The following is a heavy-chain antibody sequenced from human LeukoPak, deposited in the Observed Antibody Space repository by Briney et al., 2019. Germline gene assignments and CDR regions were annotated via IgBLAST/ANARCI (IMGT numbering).Heavy chain of an antibody. Sequence: ASVKVSCKASGYTFTSYGISWVRQAPGQGLEWMGWISAYNGNTNYAQKLQGRVTMTEDTSTDTAYMELSSLRSEDTAVYYCATQQLYSSSWYRFDYWGQGTLVTVSS. CDR3: ATQQLYSSSWYRFDY. D-gene: IGHD6-13*01. V-gene: IGHV1-18*04. CDR2: ISAYNGNT. CDR1: GYTFTSYG. J-gene: IGHJ4*02.